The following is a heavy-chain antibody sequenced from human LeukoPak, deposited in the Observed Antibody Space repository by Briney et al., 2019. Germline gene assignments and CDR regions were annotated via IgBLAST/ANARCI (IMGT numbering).Heavy chain of an antibody. J-gene: IGHJ4*02. V-gene: IGHV5-51*01. Sequence: GESLKISCKGSGYSFTSYWIGWVRQLPGKGLEWMGIIYPGDSDTRYSPSFQGQVTISADKSISTAYLQWSSLKASNTAMYYCARPVVAADYYFDYWGQGTLVTVSS. CDR2: IYPGDSDT. CDR3: ARPVVAADYYFDY. D-gene: IGHD2-15*01. CDR1: GYSFTSYW.